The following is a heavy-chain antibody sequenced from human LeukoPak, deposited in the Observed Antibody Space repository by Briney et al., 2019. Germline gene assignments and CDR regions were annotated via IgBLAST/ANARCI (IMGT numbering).Heavy chain of an antibody. J-gene: IGHJ4*02. Sequence: SETLSLTCTVSGGSISSSSYYWGWIRQPPGKGLEWIGSIYYSGSTYYNPSLKSRVTISVDTSKNQSSLKLSSVTAADTAVYYYARHSLDIVATTLFDYWGQGTLVTVSS. CDR3: ARHSLDIVATTLFDY. V-gene: IGHV4-39*01. CDR2: IYYSGST. CDR1: GGSISSSSYY. D-gene: IGHD5-12*01.